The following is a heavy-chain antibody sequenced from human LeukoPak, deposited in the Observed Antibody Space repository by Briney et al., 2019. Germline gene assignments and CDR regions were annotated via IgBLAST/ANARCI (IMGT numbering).Heavy chain of an antibody. J-gene: IGHJ4*02. D-gene: IGHD3-22*01. CDR2: IIPIFGTA. CDR1: GGTFSSYA. V-gene: IGHV1-69*13. CDR3: VRGDEDYYDSSGTLDY. Sequence: ASVTVSCKASGGTFSSYAISWVRQAPGQGLEWMGGIIPIFGTANYAQKFQGRVTITADESTSTAYMELSSLRSEDTAVYYCVRGDEDYYDSSGTLDYWGQGTLVTVSS.